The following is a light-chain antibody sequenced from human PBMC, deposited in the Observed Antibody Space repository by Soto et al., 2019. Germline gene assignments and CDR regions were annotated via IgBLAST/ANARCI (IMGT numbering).Light chain of an antibody. CDR2: LGS. CDR1: QSLLHSNGYNY. CDR3: MQALQTPLTHGYT. J-gene: IGKJ2*01. V-gene: IGKV2-28*01. Sequence: DLVMTQSPLSLPVTPGEPASISCRSSQSLLHSNGYNYLDWYLQKPGQSPQLLIYLGSNRASGVPDRFSGSGSGTDFTLKISRVEAEDVGVYYCMQALQTPLTHGYTFGQGTKLEIK.